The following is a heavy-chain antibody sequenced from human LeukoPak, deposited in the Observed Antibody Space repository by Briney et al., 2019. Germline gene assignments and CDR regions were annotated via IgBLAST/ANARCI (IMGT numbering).Heavy chain of an antibody. CDR2: INTNDGST. D-gene: IGHD3-10*01. Sequence: ASEKVSCKASGYPLTSYYMHWVRQAPGQGLAWMGRINTNDGSTNYAQKFQGRVTMTRDMSTSTVYMELSSLRSEDTAVYYCAREGYGSGTYLDYWGQGTLVTVSS. CDR3: AREGYGSGTYLDY. CDR1: GYPLTSYY. V-gene: IGHV1-46*01. J-gene: IGHJ4*02.